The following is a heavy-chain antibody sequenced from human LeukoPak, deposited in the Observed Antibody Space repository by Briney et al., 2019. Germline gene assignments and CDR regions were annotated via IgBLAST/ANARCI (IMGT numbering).Heavy chain of an antibody. CDR2: VSSSGAA. J-gene: IGHJ6*02. CDR3: ARHPVGPGGLDV. CDR1: RGSVKTYS. V-gene: IGHV4-59*08. Sequence: SETLSLTCTVSRGSVKTYSWNWVRQPPGKGLEWIGYVSSSGAANYNPSLKSRVTISVDTSKNRFSLKLSSVTAADTAVYYCARHPVGPGGLDVWGQGTTVTVSS.